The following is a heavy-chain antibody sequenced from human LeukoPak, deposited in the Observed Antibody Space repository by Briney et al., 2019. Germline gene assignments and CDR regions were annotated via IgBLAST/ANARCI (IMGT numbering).Heavy chain of an antibody. CDR3: ARGRDYGGNSGRLDY. D-gene: IGHD4-23*01. V-gene: IGHV4-34*01. Sequence: GSLRLSCAASGFTFSSYWMSWVRQPPGKGLEWIGEINHSGSTNYNPSLKSRVTISVDTSKNQFSLKLSSVTAADTAVYYCARGRDYGGNSGRLDYWGQGTLVTVSS. CDR1: GFTFSSYW. CDR2: INHSGST. J-gene: IGHJ4*02.